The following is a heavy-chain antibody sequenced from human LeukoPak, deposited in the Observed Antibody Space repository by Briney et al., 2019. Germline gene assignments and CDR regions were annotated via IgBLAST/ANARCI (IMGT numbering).Heavy chain of an antibody. CDR3: AGTTTRYYYHYMDV. CDR2: IRYDGSNK. V-gene: IGHV3-30*02. Sequence: GGSLRLSCAASGFTFSSYGMHWVRQAPGKGLEWVAFIRYDGSNKSYADSVKGRFTISRDNSKNTLYLQMNSLRPEDTAVYYCAGTTTRYYYHYMDVWGKGTTVTVSS. CDR1: GFTFSSYG. J-gene: IGHJ6*03. D-gene: IGHD4-17*01.